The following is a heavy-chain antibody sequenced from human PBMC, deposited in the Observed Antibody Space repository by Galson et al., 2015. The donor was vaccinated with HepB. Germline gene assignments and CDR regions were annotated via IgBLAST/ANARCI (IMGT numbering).Heavy chain of an antibody. CDR3: ARGGPNGGVGRLLEWLTWAFEYAMDV. D-gene: IGHD3-3*01. V-gene: IGHV3-7*03. CDR1: GFTFSSHW. J-gene: IGHJ6*02. Sequence: SLRLSCAASGFTFSSHWMTWVRQAPGKGLEWVANIKQDGSEKNYVDSVKGRFTISRDNAENSLYLQMDSLRADDTAVYYCARGGPNGGVGRLLEWLTWAFEYAMDVWGQGTTVTVSS. CDR2: IKQDGSEK.